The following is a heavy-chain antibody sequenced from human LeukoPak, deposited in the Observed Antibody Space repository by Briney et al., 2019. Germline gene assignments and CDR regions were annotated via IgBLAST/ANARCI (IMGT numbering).Heavy chain of an antibody. CDR3: TQSSGWTEY. CDR2: IYYSGST. V-gene: IGHV4-39*01. CDR1: GGSISSSSYY. D-gene: IGHD6-19*01. J-gene: IGHJ4*02. Sequence: SETLSLTCTVSGGSISSSSYYWGWIRQPPGKGLEWIGSIYYSGSTYYNPSPKSRVTISVDTSKNQFSLKLSSVTAADTAVYYCTQSSGWTEYWGQGTLVTVSS.